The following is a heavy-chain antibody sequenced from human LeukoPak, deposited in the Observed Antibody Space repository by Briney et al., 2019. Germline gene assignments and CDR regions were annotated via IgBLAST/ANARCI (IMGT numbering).Heavy chain of an antibody. CDR2: FNPNTGGT. J-gene: IGHJ4*02. D-gene: IGHD4-17*01. V-gene: IGHV1-2*06. CDR3: ARSLYGDYFFDS. CDR1: GYTFIGYY. Sequence: ASVKVSCKASGYTFIGYYMHWVRQAPGQGLEWMGRFNPNTGGTSYAQKFQGRVTVTRDTSISTAYMEVSRLTSDDTAVYFCARSLYGDYFFDSWGQGTLVTVSS.